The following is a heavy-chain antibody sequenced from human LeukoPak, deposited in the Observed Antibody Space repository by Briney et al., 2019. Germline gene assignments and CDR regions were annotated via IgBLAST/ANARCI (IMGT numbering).Heavy chain of an antibody. Sequence: GGSLRLSCAASGFTFSSYWMSWVRQAPGKGLEWVANIKQDGSEKYYVDSVKGRFTISRDNANKSLYLQMNSLSADDTAVYHCARVRSAAAGPLDYWGQGTLVTVSS. CDR3: ARVRSAAAGPLDY. V-gene: IGHV3-7*01. CDR2: IKQDGSEK. CDR1: GFTFSSYW. D-gene: IGHD6-13*01. J-gene: IGHJ4*02.